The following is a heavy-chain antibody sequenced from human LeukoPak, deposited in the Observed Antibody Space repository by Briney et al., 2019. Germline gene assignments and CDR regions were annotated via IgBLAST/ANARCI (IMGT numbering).Heavy chain of an antibody. Sequence: GGSLRLSCAASGFTFSSYEMNWVRQAPGKGLEWVSVIYSGGSTYYADSVKGRFTISRDNSKNTLYLQMNSLRAEDTAVYYCARDIPFWFDPWGQGTLVTVSS. CDR3: ARDIPFWFDP. CDR1: GFTFSSYE. CDR2: IYSGGST. D-gene: IGHD3-16*01. J-gene: IGHJ5*02. V-gene: IGHV3-53*01.